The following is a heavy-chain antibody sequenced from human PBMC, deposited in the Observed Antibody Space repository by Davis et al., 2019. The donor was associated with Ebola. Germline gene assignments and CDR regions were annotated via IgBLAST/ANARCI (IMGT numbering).Heavy chain of an antibody. CDR2: MSSSGSTI. Sequence: GGSLRLSCAASGFTFSDYYMSWIRQAPGKGLEWVSYMSSSGSTIYYADSVKGRFTISRYNAKNSLYLQMNSLRAEDTAVYYCARVSSYYGMDVWGQGTTVTVSS. CDR3: ARVSSYYGMDV. J-gene: IGHJ6*02. CDR1: GFTFSDYY. V-gene: IGHV3-11*01.